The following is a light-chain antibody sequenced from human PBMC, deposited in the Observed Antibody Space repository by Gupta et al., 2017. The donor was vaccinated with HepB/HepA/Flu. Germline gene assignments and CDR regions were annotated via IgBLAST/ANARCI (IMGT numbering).Light chain of an antibody. CDR2: AAS. J-gene: IGKJ2*01. V-gene: IGKV1-39*01. CDR1: QSISSY. Sequence: DIQMTQSPSSLSASVGDRVTITCRASQSISSYLNWYQQKPGKAPKLLIYAASSLQSGVTSRFSGSGSGTDFTLTISSLQPEDFATYYCQQSYSTPWTFGQGTKLEIK. CDR3: QQSYSTPWT.